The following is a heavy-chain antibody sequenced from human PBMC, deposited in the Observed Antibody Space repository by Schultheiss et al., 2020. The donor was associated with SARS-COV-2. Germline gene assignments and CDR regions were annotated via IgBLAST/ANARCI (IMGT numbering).Heavy chain of an antibody. CDR3: ARALIVVVTGAYYFDY. J-gene: IGHJ4*02. D-gene: IGHD2-21*02. V-gene: IGHV4-30-4*08. CDR2: IYYSGST. CDR1: GGSFSGYY. Sequence: SETLSLTCAVYGGSFSGYYWSWIRQHPGKGLEWIGYIYYSGSTYYNPSLKSRVTISVDTSKNQFSLKLSSVTAADTAVYYCARALIVVVTGAYYFDYWGQGTLVTVSS.